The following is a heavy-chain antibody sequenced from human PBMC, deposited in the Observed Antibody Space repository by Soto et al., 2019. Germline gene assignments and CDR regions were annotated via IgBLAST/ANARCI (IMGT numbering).Heavy chain of an antibody. CDR2: MNPNSGNT. Sequence: ASVKVSCKASGYTFTNYDINWVRQATGQGLEWMGWMNPNSGNTGYAQKFQGRLTMTRDTSISTAYMELSSLRSEDTAVYYCARGPWQGYCRSTSCWFDPWGQGTLVTVSS. V-gene: IGHV1-8*01. CDR3: ARGPWQGYCRSTSCWFDP. D-gene: IGHD2-2*01. CDR1: GYTFTNYD. J-gene: IGHJ5*02.